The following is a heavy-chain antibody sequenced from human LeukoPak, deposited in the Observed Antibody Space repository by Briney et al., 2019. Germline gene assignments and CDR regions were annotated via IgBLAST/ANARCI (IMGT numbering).Heavy chain of an antibody. J-gene: IGHJ4*02. CDR1: GYTFSGYY. Sequence: ASVKVSCKASGYTFSGYYMHWVRQAPGQGLEWMGWINPNSGGTNYAQKFQGRVTMTRDASINTAYMELSSLRSDDTAVYYRAREGEYSGYVGLFDYWGQGTLVTVSS. CDR2: INPNSGGT. D-gene: IGHD5-12*01. V-gene: IGHV1-2*02. CDR3: AREGEYSGYVGLFDY.